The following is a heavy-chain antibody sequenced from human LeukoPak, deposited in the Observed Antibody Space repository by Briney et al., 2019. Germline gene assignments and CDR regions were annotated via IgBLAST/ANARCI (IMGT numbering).Heavy chain of an antibody. CDR2: IYYSGSS. V-gene: IGHV4-4*02. CDR1: GGSIMTTNW. Sequence: SGTLSLTCAVSGGSIMTTNWWSWVRQPPGKGLEWIGYIYYSGSSFCNPSLKSRVTMSVDTSKNQFSLRLNSVTAADTAVYYCARGPTVTTDYWGHGNLASVSS. D-gene: IGHD4-17*01. CDR3: ARGPTVTTDY. J-gene: IGHJ4*01.